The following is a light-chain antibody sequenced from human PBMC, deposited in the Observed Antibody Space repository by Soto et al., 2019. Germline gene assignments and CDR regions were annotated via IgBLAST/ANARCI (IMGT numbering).Light chain of an antibody. J-gene: IGKJ1*01. V-gene: IGKV3-20*01. CDR2: GAS. CDR1: TRLSSSY. Sequence: IVFTESPGPLSFSPGERTTLSCSTSTRLSSSYLAWYQQKPGQAPRLLMYGASRRATGFPARFSGSGSGTDFTLTISRLEPEDFAVYYCQQYGSSGTFGQGTKVDI. CDR3: QQYGSSGT.